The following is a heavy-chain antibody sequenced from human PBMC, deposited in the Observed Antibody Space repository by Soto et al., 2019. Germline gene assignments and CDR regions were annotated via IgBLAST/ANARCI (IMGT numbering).Heavy chain of an antibody. CDR3: ARSPSRPEDIVATSFDY. CDR2: ISGSGGST. D-gene: IGHD5-12*01. J-gene: IGHJ4*02. V-gene: IGHV3-23*01. CDR1: GFTFSSYA. Sequence: QPGGSLRLSCAASGFTFSSYAMSWVRQAPGKGLEWVSAISGSGGSTYYADSVKGRFTISRDNSKNTLYLQMNSLRAEDTAVYYCARSPSRPEDIVATSFDYWGQGTLVTVSS.